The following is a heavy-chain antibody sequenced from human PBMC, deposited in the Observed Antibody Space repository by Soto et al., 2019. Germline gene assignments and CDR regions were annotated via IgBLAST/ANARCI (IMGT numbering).Heavy chain of an antibody. Sequence: ASVKVSCKASGYTFTSYDINWVRQATGQGLEWMGWTNPNSGNTGYAQKFQGRVTMTRNTSISTAYMELSSLRSEDTAVYYCASNSGYENYYYYYMGVWGKGTTVTVSS. CDR1: GYTFTSYD. CDR2: TNPNSGNT. D-gene: IGHD5-12*01. CDR3: ASNSGYENYYYYYMGV. J-gene: IGHJ6*03. V-gene: IGHV1-8*01.